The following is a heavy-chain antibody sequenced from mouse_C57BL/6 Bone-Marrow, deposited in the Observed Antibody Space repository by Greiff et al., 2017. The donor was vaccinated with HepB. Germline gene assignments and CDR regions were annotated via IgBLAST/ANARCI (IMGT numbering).Heavy chain of an antibody. D-gene: IGHD1-1*01. V-gene: IGHV1-55*01. J-gene: IGHJ4*01. CDR1: GYTFTSYW. CDR3: ARVHPVVRPARDY. Sequence: QVQLQQPGAELVKPGASVKMSCKASGYTFTSYWITWVKQRPGQGLEWIGEIYPSSGSTNYNEKFKSKATLTVDTSSSTAYMQLSSLTSEDSAVYYCARVHPVVRPARDYGGQGTAVTVSA. CDR2: IYPSSGST.